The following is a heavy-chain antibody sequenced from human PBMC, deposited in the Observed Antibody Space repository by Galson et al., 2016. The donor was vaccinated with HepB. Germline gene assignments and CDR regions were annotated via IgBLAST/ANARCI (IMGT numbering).Heavy chain of an antibody. CDR2: ISSSSGYT. CDR3: ARVLRYCTSTTCYIAFDV. J-gene: IGHJ3*01. D-gene: IGHD2-2*02. V-gene: IGHV3-11*06. CDR1: GFTFSDYY. Sequence: SLRLSCAASGFTFSDYYMSWIRQAPGKGLDWVSYISSSSGYTNHADSLKGRFTISRDNAENSLYLQMNGLRAEDTAVYYCARVLRYCTSTTCYIAFDVWGQGTMVTVSS.